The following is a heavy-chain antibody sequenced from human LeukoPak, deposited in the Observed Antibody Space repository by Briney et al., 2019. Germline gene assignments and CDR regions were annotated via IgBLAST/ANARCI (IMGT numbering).Heavy chain of an antibody. V-gene: IGHV4-34*01. CDR1: GGSFSGYY. CDR2: INHSGCT. CDR3: ASTYYYDGSDY. J-gene: IGHJ4*02. Sequence: SETLSLTCAVYGGSFSGYYWSWIRQPPGKGLEWIGEINHSGCTNYNSSLKSRVTISVDTSKNQFSLKLSSVTAADTAVYYCASTYYYDGSDYWGQGTLVTVSS. D-gene: IGHD3-22*01.